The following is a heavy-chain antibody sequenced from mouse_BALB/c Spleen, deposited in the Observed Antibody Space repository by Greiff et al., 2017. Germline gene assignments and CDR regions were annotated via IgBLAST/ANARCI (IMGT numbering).Heavy chain of an antibody. CDR3: ARKLYGNYGGAMDY. CDR2: ISYSGST. J-gene: IGHJ4*01. CDR1: GYSITSDYA. Sequence: VQLQQSGPGLVKPSQSLSLTCTVTGYSITSDYAWNWIRQFPGNKLEWMGYISYSGSTSYNPSLKSRISITRDTSKNQFFLQLNSVTTEDTATYYCARKLYGNYGGAMDYWGQGTSVTVSS. D-gene: IGHD2-1*01. V-gene: IGHV3-2*02.